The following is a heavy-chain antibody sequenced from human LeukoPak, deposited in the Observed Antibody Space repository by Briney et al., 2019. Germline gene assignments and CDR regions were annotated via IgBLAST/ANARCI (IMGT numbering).Heavy chain of an antibody. CDR2: IYYSGST. Sequence: SETLSLTCTVSGGSISSSSYYWGWIRQPPGKGLEWIGSIYYSGSTYYNPSLKSRVTISVDTSKNQFSLKLSSVTAADTAVYYCARDDAVYWGQGTLVTVSA. D-gene: IGHD6-19*01. CDR3: ARDDAVY. CDR1: GGSISSSSYY. V-gene: IGHV4-39*07. J-gene: IGHJ4*02.